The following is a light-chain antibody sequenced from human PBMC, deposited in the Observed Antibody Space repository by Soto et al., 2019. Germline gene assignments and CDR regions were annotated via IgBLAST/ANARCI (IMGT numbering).Light chain of an antibody. CDR2: DAS. CDR3: QQRSSAIT. V-gene: IGKV3-11*01. CDR1: QSVSSY. J-gene: IGKJ5*01. Sequence: EIVLTQSPATLSLSPGERATLSCRASQSVSSYLAWYQQKPGQAPRLLIYDASNTATGIPARFSGRGSGTDFTLTISSLEPEDFAVYYCQQRSSAITFGQGTRLEI.